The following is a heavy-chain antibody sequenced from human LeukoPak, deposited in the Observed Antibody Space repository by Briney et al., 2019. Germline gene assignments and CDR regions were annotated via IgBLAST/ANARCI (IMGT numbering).Heavy chain of an antibody. J-gene: IGHJ4*02. V-gene: IGHV4-59*01. CDR3: ARDSSSWGHFDY. Sequence: PSETLSLTCTVSGGSISSYYWSWIRQPPGKGLEWIGYIYYSGSTNYNPSLKSRVTISVDTSKNQFSLKLSSVTAADTAVYYCARDSSSWGHFDYWGQGTLVTVSS. CDR2: IYYSGST. D-gene: IGHD6-13*01. CDR1: GGSISSYY.